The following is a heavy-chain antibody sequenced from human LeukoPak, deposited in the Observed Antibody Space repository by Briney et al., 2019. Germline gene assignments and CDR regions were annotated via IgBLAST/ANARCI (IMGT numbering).Heavy chain of an antibody. Sequence: GESLRISCKGSGYSFPSYWIGWVRQTPGKGLEWMGIIYPGDSDTKYSPSFQGQVTISADKSSSTAYLQLSSLKASDTAVYYCARQVSGFWSGYYSDYWGQGTLVTVSS. D-gene: IGHD3-3*01. V-gene: IGHV5-51*01. CDR2: IYPGDSDT. CDR3: ARQVSGFWSGYYSDY. CDR1: GYSFPSYW. J-gene: IGHJ4*02.